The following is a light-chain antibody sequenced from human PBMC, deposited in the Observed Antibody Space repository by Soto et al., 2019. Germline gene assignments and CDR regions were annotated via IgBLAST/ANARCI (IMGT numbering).Light chain of an antibody. Sequence: EIVLTQSPATLSLSPGERATLSCRASQSVSYYLAWFQQKPGQAPRLLISDASNRATGIPARFSGSGSGIDFTLTISSLEPEDFAVYYCQQRSNWPPRFSFGPGTKVDIK. V-gene: IGKV3-11*01. CDR3: QQRSNWPPRFS. J-gene: IGKJ3*01. CDR1: QSVSYY. CDR2: DAS.